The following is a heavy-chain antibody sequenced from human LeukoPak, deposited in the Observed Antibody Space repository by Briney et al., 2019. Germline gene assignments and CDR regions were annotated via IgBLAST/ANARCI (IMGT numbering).Heavy chain of an antibody. D-gene: IGHD6-19*01. Sequence: GGSLRLSCAASGFTFSSYSMNWVRQAPGKGLEWVSYISSLSGTIYYADSVKGRFIISRDNAQNSLFLQMNSLRAEDTAVYYCARDRFPPYQYSSGWYVVGGYFDYWGQGTLVTVSS. V-gene: IGHV3-48*01. CDR1: GFTFSSYS. CDR3: ARDRFPPYQYSSGWYVVGGYFDY. CDR2: ISSLSGTI. J-gene: IGHJ4*02.